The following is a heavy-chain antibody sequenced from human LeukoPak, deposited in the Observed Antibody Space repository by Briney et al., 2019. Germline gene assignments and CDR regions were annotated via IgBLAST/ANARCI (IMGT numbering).Heavy chain of an antibody. CDR3: ARERYSSSWYFSQDAFDI. D-gene: IGHD6-13*01. V-gene: IGHV3-21*01. J-gene: IGHJ3*02. Sequence: GGSLRLFCAASGFTFSSYSMNWVRQAPGKGLEWVSSISSSSSYIYYADSVKGRFTISRDNAKNSLYLQMNSLRAEDTAVYYCARERYSSSWYFSQDAFDIWGQGTMVTVSS. CDR1: GFTFSSYS. CDR2: ISSSSSYI.